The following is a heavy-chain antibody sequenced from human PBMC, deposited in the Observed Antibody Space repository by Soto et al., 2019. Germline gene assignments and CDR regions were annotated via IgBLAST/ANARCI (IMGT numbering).Heavy chain of an antibody. J-gene: IGHJ4*02. D-gene: IGHD3-9*01. Sequence: HPGGSLRLSCAASGFTFSSYAMSWVRQAPGKGLEWVSAISGSGGSTYYADSVKGRFTISRDNSTNTLYLQMNSLRVEDTAVYYCAKGHYDILTGLDYWGQGILVTVSS. CDR1: GFTFSSYA. V-gene: IGHV3-23*01. CDR2: ISGSGGST. CDR3: AKGHYDILTGLDY.